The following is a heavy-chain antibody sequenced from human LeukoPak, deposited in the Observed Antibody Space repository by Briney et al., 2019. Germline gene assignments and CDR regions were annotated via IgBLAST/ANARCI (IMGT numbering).Heavy chain of an antibody. D-gene: IGHD3/OR15-3a*01. V-gene: IGHV1-46*01. J-gene: IGHJ6*02. CDR3: AREDSPHFYYYGMDV. CDR2: INPSGGST. CDR1: GYTFTSYY. Sequence: ASVKVSCKASGYTFTSYYMHWVRQAPGQGLEWMGIINPSGGSTSYAQKFQGRVTMTRDTSTSTVYMELSSLRSEDTAVYYCAREDSPHFYYYGMDVWGRGTTVTVSS.